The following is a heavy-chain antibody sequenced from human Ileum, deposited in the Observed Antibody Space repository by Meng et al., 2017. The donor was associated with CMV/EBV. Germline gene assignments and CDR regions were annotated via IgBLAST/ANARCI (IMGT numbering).Heavy chain of an antibody. CDR1: GYTFTSYG. CDR2: ISAYNGNT. Sequence: ASVKVSCKASGYTFTSYGISWVRQAPGQGLEWMGWISAYNGNTNYAQTLQGRVTMTTDTSTSTVYMELRSLRSDDTAVYYCARDHRANYYYYGMDVWGRGTTVTGYS. CDR3: ARDHRANYYYYGMDV. J-gene: IGHJ6*02. V-gene: IGHV1-18*01.